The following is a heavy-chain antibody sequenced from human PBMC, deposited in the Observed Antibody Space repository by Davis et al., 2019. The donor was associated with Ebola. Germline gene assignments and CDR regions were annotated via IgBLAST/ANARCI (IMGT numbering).Heavy chain of an antibody. V-gene: IGHV3-53*01. CDR1: GFTFSNYA. CDR2: IYSGGDI. D-gene: IGHD3/OR15-3a*01. Sequence: PGGSLRLSCAASGFTFSNYAMSWVRQPPGKGLEWVSVIYSGGDIYYADSVKGRFTISRDNSKNTVYLQMNSLRAEDTAMFYCASGQTRSSSVDYWGQGTLVTVSS. J-gene: IGHJ4*02. CDR3: ASGQTRSSSVDY.